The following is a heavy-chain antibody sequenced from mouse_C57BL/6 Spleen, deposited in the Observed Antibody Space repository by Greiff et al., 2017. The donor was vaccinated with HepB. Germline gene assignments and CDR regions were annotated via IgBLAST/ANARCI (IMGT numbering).Heavy chain of an antibody. V-gene: IGHV1-67*01. J-gene: IGHJ1*03. CDR3: ASMHPSPFYWYFDV. CDR2: ISTYYGDA. D-gene: IGHD6-5*01. CDR1: GYTFTDYA. Sequence: VKLVESGPELVRPGVSVKISCKGSGYTFTDYAMHWVKQSHAKSLEWIGVISTYYGDASYNQKFKDKATMTVDKSSSTAYMELARLTSEDSAVYYCASMHPSPFYWYFDVWGTGTTVTVSS.